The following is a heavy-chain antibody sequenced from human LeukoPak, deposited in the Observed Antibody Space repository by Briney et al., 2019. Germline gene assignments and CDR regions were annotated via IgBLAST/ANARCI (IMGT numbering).Heavy chain of an antibody. CDR1: GYTFTSYD. Sequence: WASVKVSCKASGYTFTSYDINWVRQATGQGLEWMGWMNPNSGNTGYAQKFQGRVTMTRNTSISTAYMELSSLRSEDTAVYYCARGHRMTTVTTTRHFDYWGQGNLVTVSS. D-gene: IGHD4-17*01. CDR2: MNPNSGNT. V-gene: IGHV1-8*01. J-gene: IGHJ4*02. CDR3: ARGHRMTTVTTTRHFDY.